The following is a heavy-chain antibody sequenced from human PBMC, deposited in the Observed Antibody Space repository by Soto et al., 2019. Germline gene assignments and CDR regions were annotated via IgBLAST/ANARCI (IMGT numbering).Heavy chain of an antibody. Sequence: QVQLVQSGAEVKKPGSSVKVSCKASGGTFSSYAISWVRQAPGQGLEWMGGIIPTFDTANYAQKFQGRVTITADKSTSTAYMELSSLRSEDTAVYYCAGCFVSSSSCSIDYWGQGTLVTVSS. V-gene: IGHV1-69*06. CDR2: IIPTFDTA. CDR1: GGTFSSYA. CDR3: AGCFVSSSSCSIDY. D-gene: IGHD2-2*01. J-gene: IGHJ4*02.